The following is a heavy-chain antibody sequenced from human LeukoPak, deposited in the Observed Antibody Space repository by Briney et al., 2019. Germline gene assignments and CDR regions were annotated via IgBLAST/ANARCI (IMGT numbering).Heavy chain of an antibody. CDR3: ARGREQWLPPYYYYYYMDV. Sequence: SETLSLTCAVYGGSFGGYYWSWIRQPPGKGLEWIGEINHSGSTNYNPSLKSRVTISVDTSKNQFSLKLSSVTAADTAVYYCARGREQWLPPYYYYYYMDVWGKGTTVTVSS. J-gene: IGHJ6*03. CDR1: GGSFGGYY. D-gene: IGHD6-19*01. V-gene: IGHV4-34*01. CDR2: INHSGST.